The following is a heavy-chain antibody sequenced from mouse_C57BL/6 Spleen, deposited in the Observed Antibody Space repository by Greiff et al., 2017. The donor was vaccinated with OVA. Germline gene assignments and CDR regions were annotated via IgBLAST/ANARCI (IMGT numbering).Heavy chain of an antibody. J-gene: IGHJ2*01. CDR2: ISPGDGDT. V-gene: IGHV1-82*01. Sequence: QVQLQQSGPELVKPGASVKLSCKASGYAFSSSWMNWVKQRPGEGLEWIGRISPGDGDTNYNGKFKGKATLTADTSSSTAYMQLSSLTSEDSAVYFCARIEYYYGSSLVDYWGQGTTLTVSS. D-gene: IGHD1-1*01. CDR1: GYAFSSSW. CDR3: ARIEYYYGSSLVDY.